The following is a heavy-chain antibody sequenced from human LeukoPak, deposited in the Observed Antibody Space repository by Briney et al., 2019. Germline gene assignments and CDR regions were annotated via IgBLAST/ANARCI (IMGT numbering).Heavy chain of an antibody. Sequence: ASVKVSCKASGYTFTGYNMHWVRQAPGQGLEWMGWINPNSGGTNYAQKFQGRVTMTRDTSISTAYMELSRLRSDDTAVYYCASGGRVSIAVTGTYYFDYWGQGTLVTVSS. J-gene: IGHJ4*02. CDR3: ASGGRVSIAVTGTYYFDY. V-gene: IGHV1-2*02. CDR1: GYTFTGYN. D-gene: IGHD6-19*01. CDR2: INPNSGGT.